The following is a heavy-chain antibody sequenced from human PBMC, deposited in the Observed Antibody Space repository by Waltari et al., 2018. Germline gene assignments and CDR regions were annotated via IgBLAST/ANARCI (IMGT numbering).Heavy chain of an antibody. Sequence: QLQLQESGPGLVKPSETLSLTCTVSGGSISSSSYYWGWIRQPPGKGLEWIGSIYYSGSTYYNPSLKSRVTISVDTSKNQFSLKLSSVTAADTAVYYCARHALSYIRYFDYWGQGTLVTVSS. CDR1: GGSISSSSYY. CDR3: ARHALSYIRYFDY. D-gene: IGHD3-16*01. CDR2: IYYSGST. J-gene: IGHJ4*02. V-gene: IGHV4-39*01.